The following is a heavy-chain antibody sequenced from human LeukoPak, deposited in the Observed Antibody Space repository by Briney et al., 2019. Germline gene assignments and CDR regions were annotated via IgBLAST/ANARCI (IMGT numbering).Heavy chain of an antibody. D-gene: IGHD2-15*01. J-gene: IGHJ4*02. Sequence: SETLSLTCTVSGGSISSYYWSWIRQPPGKGLEWIGYIYASGSTNYNPSLKSRVTISVDTSKNQFSLKLSSVTAADTAVYYCARHTYCSGSSCPGYDYWGQGTLVTVSS. V-gene: IGHV4-4*09. CDR3: ARHTYCSGSSCPGYDY. CDR1: GGSISSYY. CDR2: IYASGST.